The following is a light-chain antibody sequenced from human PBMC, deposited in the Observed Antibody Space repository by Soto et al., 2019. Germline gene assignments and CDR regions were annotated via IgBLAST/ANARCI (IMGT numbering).Light chain of an antibody. V-gene: IGKV1-12*01. CDR2: GAS. CDR3: RHAAKFPVD. J-gene: IGKJ4*01. CDR1: QVISDW. Sequence: VCARWGASHNITFRASQVISDWLAWYHQKPGKAPKLLIYGASRLQSGVPSRFCCSVFGTDFTLACGSLLPDDLASCSFRHAAKFPVDFGGGTKVDIK.